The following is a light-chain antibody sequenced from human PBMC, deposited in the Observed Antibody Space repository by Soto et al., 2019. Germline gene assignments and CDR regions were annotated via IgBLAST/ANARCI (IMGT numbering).Light chain of an antibody. CDR1: QTIRSNY. Sequence: IVLTQSPGTLSLSPGERATLSCRASQTIRSNYLAWYQQRPGQAPRLLIYGASSRATDIPDRFSGSASGTDFTLTILRLEHEDFAVYYCQQYGSSPWTFGQGTKLDIK. V-gene: IGKV3-20*01. CDR3: QQYGSSPWT. J-gene: IGKJ1*01. CDR2: GAS.